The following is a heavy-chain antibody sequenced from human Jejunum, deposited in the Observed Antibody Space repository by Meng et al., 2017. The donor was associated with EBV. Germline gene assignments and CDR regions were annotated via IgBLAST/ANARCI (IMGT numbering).Heavy chain of an antibody. CDR3: ASIHPSIDS. D-gene: IGHD2-21*01. V-gene: IGHV4-4*02. CDR2: IYHSGST. Sequence: QMQRKESGPGLVKPSGTLSLTCAVSSGSIFSSNWWTWVRQPPGKGLEWIGEIYHSGSTNYNPSLKSRITMSLDKSKNQFSLKLRSVTAADTAVYYCASIHPSIDSWGPGTLVTVFS. J-gene: IGHJ4*02. CDR1: SGSIFSSNW.